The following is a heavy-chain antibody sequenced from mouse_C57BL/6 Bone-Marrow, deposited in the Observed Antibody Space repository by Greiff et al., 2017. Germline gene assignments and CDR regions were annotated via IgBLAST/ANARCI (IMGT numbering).Heavy chain of an antibody. D-gene: IGHD2-4*01. V-gene: IGHV1-39*01. J-gene: IGHJ4*01. CDR1: GYSFTDYN. Sequence: EVQVVESGPELVKPGASVKISCKASGYSFTDYNMNWVKQSNGKSLEWIGVISPNYGTTSYNQKFKGKATLTVDQSASTAYMQLNSLTSEDSAVYYCSRGYDYDYAMDYWGQGTSVTVSS. CDR3: SRGYDYDYAMDY. CDR2: ISPNYGTT.